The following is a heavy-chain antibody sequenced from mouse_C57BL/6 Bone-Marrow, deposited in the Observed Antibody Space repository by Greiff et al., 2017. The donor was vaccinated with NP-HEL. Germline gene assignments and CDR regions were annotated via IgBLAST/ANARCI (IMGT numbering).Heavy chain of an antibody. Sequence: QVQLQQPGAELVKPGASVKLSCKASGYTFTSYWMQWVKQRPGQGLEWIGEIDPSDSYTNYTQKFKGKATLTVDTSSSTAYMQLSSLTSEDSAVYYCASRSTMVTRRGYWYFDVWGTGTTVTVSS. D-gene: IGHD2-2*01. CDR3: ASRSTMVTRRGYWYFDV. CDR2: IDPSDSYT. CDR1: GYTFTSYW. J-gene: IGHJ1*03. V-gene: IGHV1-50*01.